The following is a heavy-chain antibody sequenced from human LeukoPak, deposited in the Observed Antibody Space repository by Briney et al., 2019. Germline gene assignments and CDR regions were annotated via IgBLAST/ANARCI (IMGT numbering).Heavy chain of an antibody. J-gene: IGHJ3*02. D-gene: IGHD3-16*01. V-gene: IGHV4-31*03. Sequence: PSETLSLTCPVSGGSISSGGYYWSWIRQHPGKGLEWIGYIYYSGSTYYNPSLKSRVTISVDTSKNQFSLKLSSVTAADTAVYYCARDLPLGAFDIWGQGTMVTVSS. CDR3: ARDLPLGAFDI. CDR2: IYYSGST. CDR1: GGSISSGGYY.